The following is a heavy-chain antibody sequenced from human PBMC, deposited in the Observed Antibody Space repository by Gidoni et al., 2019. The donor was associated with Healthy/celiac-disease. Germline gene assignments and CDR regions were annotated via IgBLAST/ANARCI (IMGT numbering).Heavy chain of an antibody. J-gene: IGHJ6*03. V-gene: IGHV4-31*03. D-gene: IGHD6-13*01. CDR3: ARDRIAAPGGMDV. Sequence: QVQLQESGPGLVKPSQTLSLPCTVSGGSISSGGYYWSWIRQHPGKGLEWFGYIYYSGSTYYNPSLKSRVTISVDTSKNQFSLKLSSVTAADTAVYYCARDRIAAPGGMDVWGKGTTVTVSS. CDR1: GGSISSGGYY. CDR2: IYYSGST.